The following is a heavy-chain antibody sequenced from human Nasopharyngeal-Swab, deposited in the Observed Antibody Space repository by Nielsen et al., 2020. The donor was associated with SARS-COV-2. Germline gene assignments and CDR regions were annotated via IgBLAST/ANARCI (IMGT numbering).Heavy chain of an antibody. CDR2: IYSGGST. D-gene: IGHD6-19*01. J-gene: IGHJ6*02. Sequence: GESLKISCAASGFTVSSNYMSWVRQAPGKGLEWVSVIYSGGSTYYADSVKGRFTISRDNSKNTLYPQMNSLRAEDTAVYYCARDLYRQQWPLYNYYGMDVWGQGTTVTVSS. CDR3: ARDLYRQQWPLYNYYGMDV. V-gene: IGHV3-53*01. CDR1: GFTVSSNY.